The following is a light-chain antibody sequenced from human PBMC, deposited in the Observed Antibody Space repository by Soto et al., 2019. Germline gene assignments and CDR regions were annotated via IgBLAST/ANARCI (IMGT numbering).Light chain of an antibody. V-gene: IGKV3-15*01. CDR1: QSVSSN. J-gene: IGKJ1*01. Sequence: EIVMTQSPATLSVSPRERATLSCRASQSVSSNLAWYQQKPGQAPRLLIYGASTRATGIPARFSGSRSGTEFTPTKSSLQSEDFAVYYCQQYNNWPPWTFGQGNKVEIK. CDR3: QQYNNWPPWT. CDR2: GAS.